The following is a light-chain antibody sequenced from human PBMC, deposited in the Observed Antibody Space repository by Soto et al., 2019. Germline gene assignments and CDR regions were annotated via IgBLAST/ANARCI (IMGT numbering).Light chain of an antibody. CDR1: KSVSSSY. CDR3: NQYGSPLIT. Sequence: EIVLTQSPGNLSLSPGERATLSCRASKSVSSSYVAWYQQQPGQAPRLLIFGASSRATGIPDRFSGGGSGTDFTLTISRLENEELAVYYCNQYGSPLITFGQGTRLE. J-gene: IGKJ5*01. V-gene: IGKV3-20*01. CDR2: GAS.